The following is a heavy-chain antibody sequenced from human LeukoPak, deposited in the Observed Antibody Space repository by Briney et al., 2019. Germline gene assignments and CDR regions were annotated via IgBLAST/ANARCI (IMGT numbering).Heavy chain of an antibody. CDR1: GFTFSSYS. CDR2: ISSSSSTI. CDR3: AREYGSGSYQWHYFDY. J-gene: IGHJ4*02. V-gene: IGHV3-48*04. Sequence: QPGGSLRLSCAASGFTFSSYSMNWVRQAPGKGLEWVSYISSSSSTIYYADSVKGRFTISRDNAKNSLYLQMNSLRAEDRAVYYCAREYGSGSYQWHYFDYWGQGTLVTVSS. D-gene: IGHD3-10*01.